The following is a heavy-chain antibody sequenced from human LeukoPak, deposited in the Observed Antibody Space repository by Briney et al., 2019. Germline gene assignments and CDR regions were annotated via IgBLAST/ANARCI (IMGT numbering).Heavy chain of an antibody. CDR1: GFTFSSYA. Sequence: SCKASGFTFSSYAMSWVRQAPGKGPEWVSVITGSGGTTYYADSVKGRFTISRDNSKNTLYLQTSSLRAEDTAVYYCAKDRVGVSWDDAFDMWGQGAMVTVSS. CDR2: ITGSGGTT. V-gene: IGHV3-23*01. D-gene: IGHD1-26*01. CDR3: AKDRVGVSWDDAFDM. J-gene: IGHJ3*02.